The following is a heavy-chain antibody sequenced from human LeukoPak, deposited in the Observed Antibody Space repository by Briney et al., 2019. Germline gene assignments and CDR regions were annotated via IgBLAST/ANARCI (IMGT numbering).Heavy chain of an antibody. V-gene: IGHV4-39*07. D-gene: IGHD3-3*01. Sequence: SETLSLTCSVSGDSISLSFYYWGWIRRPPGKALEWIGSVYYSGTTSYNPSLKSRVTISVDMSKNQFSLKLSSVTAADTAVYYCARVTIFGVVPGTDVWGKGTTVTVSS. CDR2: VYYSGTT. J-gene: IGHJ6*04. CDR1: GDSISLSFYY. CDR3: ARVTIFGVVPGTDV.